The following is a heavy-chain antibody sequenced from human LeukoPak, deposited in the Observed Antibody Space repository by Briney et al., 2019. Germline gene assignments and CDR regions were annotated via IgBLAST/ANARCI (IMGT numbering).Heavy chain of an antibody. CDR1: GGSISSYY. D-gene: IGHD2-2*01. CDR3: ARGGSLSQVQGWFGFACSSTSCYDNWFDP. Sequence: SETLSLTCTVSGGSISSYYWSWIRQPAGKGLEWIGRIYTSGSTNYNPSLKSRVTMSVDTSKNQFSLKLSSVTAADTAVYYCARGGSLSQVQGWFGFACSSTSCYDNWFDPWGQGTLVTVSS. V-gene: IGHV4-4*07. CDR2: IYTSGST. J-gene: IGHJ5*02.